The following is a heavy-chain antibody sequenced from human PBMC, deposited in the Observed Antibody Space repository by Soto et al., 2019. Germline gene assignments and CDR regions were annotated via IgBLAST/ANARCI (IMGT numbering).Heavy chain of an antibody. CDR1: GFTFGDYA. CDR2: IRSKAYGGTT. CDR3: TRVESGYDFFYYGMDV. V-gene: IGHV3-49*04. D-gene: IGHD5-12*01. Sequence: GSLRLSCTASGFTFGDYAMSWVLQAPGKGLEWVGFIRSKAYGGTTEYAASVKGRFTISRDDSKSIAYLQMNSLKTEDTAVYYCTRVESGYDFFYYGMDVWGQGTTVTVSS. J-gene: IGHJ6*02.